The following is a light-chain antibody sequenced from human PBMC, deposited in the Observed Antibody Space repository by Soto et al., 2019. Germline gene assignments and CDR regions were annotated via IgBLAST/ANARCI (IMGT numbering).Light chain of an antibody. J-gene: IGKJ1*01. CDR1: QSISSY. CDR3: QQSYSTPPTWT. Sequence: DIQMTPSPSSLSASVGDRVTITCRSRQSISSYLNWYQQKPGKAPKLLIYAASSLQSGVPSRFSGSGSGTDFTLTISSLQPEDFATYYCQQSYSTPPTWTFGQGTKVDI. CDR2: AAS. V-gene: IGKV1-39*01.